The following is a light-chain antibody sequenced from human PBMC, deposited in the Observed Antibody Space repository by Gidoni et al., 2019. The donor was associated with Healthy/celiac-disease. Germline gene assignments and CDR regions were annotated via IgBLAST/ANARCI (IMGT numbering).Light chain of an antibody. V-gene: IGKV4-1*01. CDR3: QQYYSTPLT. J-gene: IGKJ4*01. CDR2: WAS. CDR1: QSVLYSSNNKNY. Sequence: DIVMTQSPDTLAVSPGERATINCKSSQSVLYSSNNKNYLAWYQQKPGQPPKLLIYWASTRESGVPDRFSGSGSGTDFTLPISSLQAEDVAVYYCQQYYSTPLTFGGGTKVEIK.